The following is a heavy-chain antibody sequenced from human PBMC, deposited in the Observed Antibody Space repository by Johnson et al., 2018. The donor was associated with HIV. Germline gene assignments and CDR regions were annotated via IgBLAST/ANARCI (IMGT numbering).Heavy chain of an antibody. V-gene: IGHV3-66*01. CDR2: IYSGGST. CDR1: GFAVSSNY. J-gene: IGHJ3*02. D-gene: IGHD3-10*01. Sequence: VQLVESGGGLVQPGGSLRLSCAASGFAVSSNYMSWVRRAPGKGLEWVSVIYSGGSTSYAASVKGRFTIARDNSKNTLYLQMNSLRAEDTAVYYCAKVPTSMVRGVFDIWGQGTMVTVSS. CDR3: AKVPTSMVRGVFDI.